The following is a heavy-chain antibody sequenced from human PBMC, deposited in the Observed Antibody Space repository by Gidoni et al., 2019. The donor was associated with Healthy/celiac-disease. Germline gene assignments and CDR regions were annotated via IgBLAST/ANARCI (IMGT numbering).Heavy chain of an antibody. V-gene: IGHV3-7*03. CDR1: GFTFSGYW. CDR3: ARDTHYYYGSLYWYYGMDV. D-gene: IGHD3-10*01. Sequence: EVQLVESGGGLVQPGGSLRLSCAASGFTFSGYWMSWARQAPGKGLEWVANIKQDGSEKYYVDSVKGRFTISRDNAKNSLYLQMNSLRAEDTAVYYCARDTHYYYGSLYWYYGMDVWGQGTTVTVSS. J-gene: IGHJ6*02. CDR2: IKQDGSEK.